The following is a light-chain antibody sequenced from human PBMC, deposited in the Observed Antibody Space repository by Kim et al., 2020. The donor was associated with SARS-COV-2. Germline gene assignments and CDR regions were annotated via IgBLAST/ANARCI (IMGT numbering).Light chain of an antibody. CDR1: TGSVIISPY. J-gene: IGLJ1*01. CDR2: DTT. Sequence: PGGAVTLTCGSSTGSVIISPYPYWLKQKPGQAPTTLIYDTTDKHSWTPARFSGSLLGGKAALTLSGAQPEDEADYYCLLCYGLACVFGPGTKVTVL. V-gene: IGLV7-46*01. CDR3: LLCYGLACV.